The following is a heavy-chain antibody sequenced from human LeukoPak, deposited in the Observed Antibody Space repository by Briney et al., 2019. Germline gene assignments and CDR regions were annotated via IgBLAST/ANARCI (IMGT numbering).Heavy chain of an antibody. Sequence: PGGSLRLSCAASGFTFSSYSMNWVRQAPGKGLEWVSSISSSSSYIYYADSVKGRFTISRDNAKNSLYLQMNSLRAEDTAVYYCARGLYYYMDAPKPNAFDIWGQGTMVTVSS. J-gene: IGHJ3*02. CDR2: ISSSSSYI. CDR1: GFTFSSYS. V-gene: IGHV3-21*01. D-gene: IGHD3-10*01. CDR3: ARGLYYYMDAPKPNAFDI.